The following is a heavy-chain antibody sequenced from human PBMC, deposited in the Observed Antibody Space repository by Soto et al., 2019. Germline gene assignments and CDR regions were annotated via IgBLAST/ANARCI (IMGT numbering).Heavy chain of an antibody. J-gene: IGHJ4*02. CDR1: GFTFSSYW. D-gene: IGHD3-10*01. Sequence: EVQLVESGGGVVQPGGSLRLSCAASGFTFSSYWMSWVRQAPGKGLEWVANIKQDGSEKYNVDFVKGRFTISRDNAKNSLYLQMNSLRVEDTAVYYCARAYGSGSLSGYWGQGTLVTVSS. CDR3: ARAYGSGSLSGY. CDR2: IKQDGSEK. V-gene: IGHV3-7*01.